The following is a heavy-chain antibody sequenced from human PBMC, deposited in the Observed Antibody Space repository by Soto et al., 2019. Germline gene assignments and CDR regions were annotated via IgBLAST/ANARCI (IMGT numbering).Heavy chain of an antibody. CDR2: IIPIFGTA. D-gene: IGHD6-13*01. Sequence: ASVKVSCKASGGTFSSYAISWVRQAPGQGLEWMGGIIPIFGTANYAQKFQGRVTITADESTSTAYMELSSLRSEDTAVYYCARDRGIAAAHYGMDVWGQGTTVTVSS. J-gene: IGHJ6*02. CDR3: ARDRGIAAAHYGMDV. CDR1: GGTFSSYA. V-gene: IGHV1-69*13.